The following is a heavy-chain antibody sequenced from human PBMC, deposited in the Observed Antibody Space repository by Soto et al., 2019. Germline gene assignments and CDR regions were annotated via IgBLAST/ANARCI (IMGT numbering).Heavy chain of an antibody. D-gene: IGHD5-12*01. V-gene: IGHV3-9*01. J-gene: IGHJ4*02. CDR2: ISWNSGSI. CDR3: AKGYSGYDYDFDY. CDR1: GFTFDDYA. Sequence: EVQLVESGGGLVQPGRSLRLSCAASGFTFDDYAMHWVRQAPGKGLEWVSGISWNSGSIGYADSVKGRFTISRDNAKNSLYLQMNSLRAEDTALYYCAKGYSGYDYDFDYWGQGTLVTVSS.